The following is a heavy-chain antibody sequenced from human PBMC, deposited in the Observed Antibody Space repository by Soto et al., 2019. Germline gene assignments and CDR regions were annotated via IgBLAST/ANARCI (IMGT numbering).Heavy chain of an antibody. V-gene: IGHV4-30-2*01. CDR2: IYQSGVT. Sequence: ASETLSLTCNMSGDSYSISTYSWSWIRQPPGKALQWIGFIYQSGVTSYNPSLASRVSISLDRSNNQCSLKLKSVTAADTAVYFCAGMPYTSGLRFDPWGPGTLVTSPQ. CDR1: GDSYSISTYS. CDR3: AGMPYTSGLRFDP. D-gene: IGHD6-19*01. J-gene: IGHJ5*02.